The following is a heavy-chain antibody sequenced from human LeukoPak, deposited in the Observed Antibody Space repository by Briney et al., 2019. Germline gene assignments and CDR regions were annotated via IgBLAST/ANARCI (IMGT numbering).Heavy chain of an antibody. CDR1: GFTFSSYG. V-gene: IGHV3-30*18. Sequence: GRSLRLSCAASGFTFSSYGMHWVRQAPGKGLEWVAVISYDGSNKYYADSVKGRFTISRDNSKNTLYLQMNGLRAEDTAVYYCAKDGEVVTHGPLDYWGQGTLVTVSS. D-gene: IGHD4-23*01. J-gene: IGHJ4*02. CDR2: ISYDGSNK. CDR3: AKDGEVVTHGPLDY.